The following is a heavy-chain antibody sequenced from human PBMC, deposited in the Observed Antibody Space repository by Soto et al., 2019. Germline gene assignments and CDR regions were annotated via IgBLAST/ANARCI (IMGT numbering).Heavy chain of an antibody. CDR3: ARSVFP. V-gene: IGHV4-4*02. Sequence: PSGTLSLTCSVSSGSIDIVYWWSWVRQSPGKGLEWIGETSHDGVTNYNPSLEGRVTISIDKSKNQFYLDLNSVTAADTAVYYCARSVFPWGQGTLVTVSS. CDR1: SGSIDIVYW. J-gene: IGHJ5*02. CDR2: TSHDGVT.